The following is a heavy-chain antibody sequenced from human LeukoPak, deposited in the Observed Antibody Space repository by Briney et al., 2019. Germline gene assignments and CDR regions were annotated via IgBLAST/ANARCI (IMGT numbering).Heavy chain of an antibody. V-gene: IGHV3-23*01. D-gene: IGHD3-10*01. CDR3: AKDVVTMVRGTNDY. Sequence: GGSLRLSCAASGFTFDDYGLSWVRQTPGKGLEWVAATSSSDAGTYHADSVRGRFTISRDNSKNTLYLQMNSLRAEDTAVYYCAKDVVTMVRGTNDYWGQGTLVTVSS. J-gene: IGHJ4*02. CDR1: GFTFDDYG. CDR2: TSSSDAGT.